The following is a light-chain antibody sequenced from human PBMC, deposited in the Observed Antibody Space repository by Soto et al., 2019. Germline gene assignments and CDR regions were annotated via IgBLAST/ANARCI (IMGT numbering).Light chain of an antibody. CDR2: GAS. V-gene: IGKV3-20*01. J-gene: IGKJ1*01. Sequence: EIVLTQSPGTLSLSPGERATHSCRASQSVSSSYLAWYQQKPGQAPRLVIYGASSRATGIPDRFSGSGSGTDFTLTISRLEPEDFAVYYCQQYGSLPQTFGQGTKVDIK. CDR1: QSVSSSY. CDR3: QQYGSLPQT.